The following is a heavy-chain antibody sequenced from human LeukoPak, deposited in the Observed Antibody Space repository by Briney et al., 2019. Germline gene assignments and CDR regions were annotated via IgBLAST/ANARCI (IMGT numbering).Heavy chain of an antibody. Sequence: GGSLRLSCAASGFTFDDYAMHWVRQAPGKGLEWVSVIYSGGSTYYADSVKGRFTISRDNSKNTLYLQMNSLRAEDTAVYYCARDFRYCSSTSCYSYYFDYWGQGTLVTVSS. V-gene: IGHV3-66*01. J-gene: IGHJ4*02. D-gene: IGHD2-2*01. CDR3: ARDFRYCSSTSCYSYYFDY. CDR1: GFTFDDYA. CDR2: IYSGGST.